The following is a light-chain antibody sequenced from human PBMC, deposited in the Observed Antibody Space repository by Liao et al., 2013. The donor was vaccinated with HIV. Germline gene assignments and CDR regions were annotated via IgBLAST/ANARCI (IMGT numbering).Light chain of an antibody. V-gene: IGLV3-1*01. J-gene: IGLJ2*01. CDR3: QAWDSSIHVV. CDR1: KLGDKY. Sequence: SYELTQPPSVSVSPGQTASITCSGDKLGDKYVCWYQQKPGQSPVLVIYQDRKRPSGIPERFSGSNSGNTATLTISGTQAMDEADYYCQAWDSSIHVVFGGGTKLTVL. CDR2: QDR.